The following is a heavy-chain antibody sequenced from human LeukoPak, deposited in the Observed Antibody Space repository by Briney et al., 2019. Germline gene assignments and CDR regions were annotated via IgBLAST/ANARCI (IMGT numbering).Heavy chain of an antibody. CDR1: GGSISSYY. Sequence: PSETLSLTCTASGGSISSYYWSWIRQPPGKGLEWIGYIYYSGSTNYNPSLKSRVTISVDTSKNQFSLKLSSVTAADTAVYYCASVITSRGWFDPWGQGTLVTVSS. CDR2: IYYSGST. D-gene: IGHD3-10*01. CDR3: ASVITSRGWFDP. J-gene: IGHJ5*02. V-gene: IGHV4-59*01.